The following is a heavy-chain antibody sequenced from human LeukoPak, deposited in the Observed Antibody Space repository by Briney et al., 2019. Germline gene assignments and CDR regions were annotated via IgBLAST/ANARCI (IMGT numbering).Heavy chain of an antibody. CDR2: IFDSGST. V-gene: IGHV4-59*01. Sequence: PSETLSLTCTVSGGSIISYYWSWIRQPPGRGLEWIGYIFDSGSTNYNPSLKSRATISVDTSKNQFSLKLSSVTAADTAVYYCARGPCYHYYMDVWGKGTTVTVSS. CDR1: GGSIISYY. CDR3: ARGPCYHYYMDV. J-gene: IGHJ6*03.